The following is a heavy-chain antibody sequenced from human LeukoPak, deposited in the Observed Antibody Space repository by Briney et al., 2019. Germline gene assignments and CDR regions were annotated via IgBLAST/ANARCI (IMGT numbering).Heavy chain of an antibody. CDR1: GFTFSNYG. V-gene: IGHV3-30*02. CDR3: ARGMRLVRGLMFDY. CDR2: IRFDGSNK. J-gene: IGHJ4*02. Sequence: GGSLRLSCAASGFTFSNYGMYWVRQAPGKGLEWVAFIRFDGSNKYYADSVKGRFTISRDNSKNNLYLQMNSLRAEDTAVYYCARGMRLVRGLMFDYWGQGTLVTVSS. D-gene: IGHD3-10*01.